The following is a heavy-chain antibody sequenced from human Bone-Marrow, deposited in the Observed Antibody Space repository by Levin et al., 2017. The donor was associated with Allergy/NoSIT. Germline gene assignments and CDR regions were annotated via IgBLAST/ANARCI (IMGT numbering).Heavy chain of an antibody. V-gene: IGHV3-30*18. Sequence: PGESLKISCVASGFTFSSCGMHWVRRAPGKGLEWLAVFSHDGMTTHYADSVKGRFTISRDNSRNTLYLQMDSLRAEDTAVYHCAKEQCSGFYRTSDYWGQGIQVTVSS. J-gene: IGHJ4*02. CDR3: AKEQCSGFYRTSDY. D-gene: IGHD3-22*01. CDR1: GFTFSSCG. CDR2: FSHDGMTT.